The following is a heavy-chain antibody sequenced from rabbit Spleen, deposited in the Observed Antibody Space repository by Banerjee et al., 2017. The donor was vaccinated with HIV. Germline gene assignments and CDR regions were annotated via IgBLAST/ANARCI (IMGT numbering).Heavy chain of an antibody. J-gene: IGHJ4*01. D-gene: IGHD8-1*01. V-gene: IGHV1S45*01. Sequence: QEQLVESGGGLVKPGASLTLTCTASGFDISSYHMCWVRQAPGKGPEWIACIYTGDGNTYYASWAKGRFTISKTSTTATLQMTSLTAADTATYLCARLSSDWTYLELWGPGTLVTVS. CDR1: GFDISSYH. CDR3: ARLSSDWTYLEL. CDR2: IYTGDGNT.